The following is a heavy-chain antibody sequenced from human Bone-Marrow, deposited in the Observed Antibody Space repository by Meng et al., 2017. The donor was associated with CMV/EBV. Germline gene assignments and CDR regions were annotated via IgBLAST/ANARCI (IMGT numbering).Heavy chain of an antibody. D-gene: IGHD4-17*01. J-gene: IGHJ5*02. CDR2: IYYGGST. CDR3: ARLDPRMTTVDH. Sequence: VYGGSITTSDLYWGWIRQPPGKGLEWIGSIYYGGSTYYNPSLKSRVTISIDTSKNQVSLKVTSVTAADTAVYFCARLDPRMTTVDHWGQGTLVTVSS. V-gene: IGHV4-39*07. CDR1: GGSITTSDLY.